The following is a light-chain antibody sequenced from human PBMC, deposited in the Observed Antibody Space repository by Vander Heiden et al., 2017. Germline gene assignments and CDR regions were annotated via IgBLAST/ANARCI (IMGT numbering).Light chain of an antibody. V-gene: IGLV3-21*02. CDR2: DDS. CDR3: QVWDSTSEQGL. Sequence: SYVLTQPQSVSVATGPSATITCGGTDIGSKRVHWAQQEPGQATLRVVYDDSDRPSGIAERCSCSNSGNTATLTISRVEAGDEADYYCQVWDSTSEQGLFGAGTKLTVL. CDR1: DIGSKR. J-gene: IGLJ3*02.